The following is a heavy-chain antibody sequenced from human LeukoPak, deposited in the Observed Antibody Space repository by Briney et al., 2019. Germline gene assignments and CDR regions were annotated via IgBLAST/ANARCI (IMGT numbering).Heavy chain of an antibody. Sequence: GGSLRLSYAASGFTVANDRMSWVRQPPGKGLEWVSTVYGGGNTAYTDSVKGRFTISRDTSKNTLLLQMNSLRAEDTAVYFCVRERFGAIVENWGQGALVIVSS. V-gene: IGHV3-53*01. CDR1: GFTVANDR. CDR3: VRERFGAIVEN. J-gene: IGHJ4*02. D-gene: IGHD3-10*01. CDR2: VYGGGNT.